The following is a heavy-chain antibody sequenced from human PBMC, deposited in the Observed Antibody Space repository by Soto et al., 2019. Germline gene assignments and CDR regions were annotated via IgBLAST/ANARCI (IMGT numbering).Heavy chain of an antibody. D-gene: IGHD6-6*01. Sequence: SETLSLTCTVSGGSISSSSYYWGWIRQPPGKGLEWIGSIYYSGSTYYNPSLKSRVTISVDTSKNQFSLKLSSVTAADTAVYYCARGDSSSSWDYWGQGTLVTVSS. V-gene: IGHV4-39*01. CDR1: GGSISSSSYY. J-gene: IGHJ4*02. CDR3: ARGDSSSSWDY. CDR2: IYYSGST.